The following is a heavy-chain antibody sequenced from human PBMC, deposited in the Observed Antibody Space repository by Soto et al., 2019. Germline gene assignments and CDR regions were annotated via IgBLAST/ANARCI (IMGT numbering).Heavy chain of an antibody. V-gene: IGHV3-48*02. J-gene: IGHJ4*02. CDR1: GFRFSIYS. D-gene: IGHD6-19*01. CDR3: ARSVEGHFDY. Sequence: EVQLVESGGALVQRGGSLTLSCAASGFRFSIYSMNWCRQAPGKGLEWSAYITSDTKTIKYAESVKGRITISRDNAKNSVYLQMDNLSDEDTAVYYCARSVEGHFDYWGQGTVVTVSS. CDR2: ITSDTKTI.